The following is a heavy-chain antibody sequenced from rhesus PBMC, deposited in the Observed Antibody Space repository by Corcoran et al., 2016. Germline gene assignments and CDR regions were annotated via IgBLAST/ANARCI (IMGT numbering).Heavy chain of an antibody. CDR3: ARGVAAAIPYFDY. V-gene: IGHV1-198*02. CDR1: GFTFGSHA. CDR2: LPPLVAIT. D-gene: IGHD6-43*01. J-gene: IGHJ4*01. Sequence: QVQLVQSGAEVKKPGSSVKVSCQASGFTFGSHAISWGRQAPGQGFEWMGLLPPLVAITYYAAQVQGGVTLTADTSTRTAYMGLSSLSAENTAVYYCARGVAAAIPYFDYWGQGVLVTVSS.